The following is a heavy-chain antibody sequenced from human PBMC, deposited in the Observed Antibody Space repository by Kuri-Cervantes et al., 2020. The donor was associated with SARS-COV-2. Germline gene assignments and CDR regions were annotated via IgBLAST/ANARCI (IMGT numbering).Heavy chain of an antibody. CDR1: GFTFSSYE. CDR3: ARDLPLGSSNKVCAFDI. D-gene: IGHD6-6*01. J-gene: IGHJ3*02. Sequence: GGSLRLSCAASGFTFSSYEMNWVRQAPGKGLEWVSYISSSGSTIYYADSVKGRFTISRDNAKNSLYLQMNSLRAEDTAVYYCARDLPLGSSNKVCAFDIWGQGTMVTDSS. CDR2: ISSSGSTI. V-gene: IGHV3-48*03.